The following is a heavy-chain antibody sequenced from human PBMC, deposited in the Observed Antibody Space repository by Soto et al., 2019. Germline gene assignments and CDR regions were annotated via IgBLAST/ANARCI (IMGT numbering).Heavy chain of an antibody. V-gene: IGHV4-39*01. CDR1: GGSISSSSYY. CDR2: IYYSGST. J-gene: IGHJ5*02. D-gene: IGHD6-19*01. Sequence: PSETLSLTCTVSGGSISSSSYYWGWIRQPPGKGLEWIGSIYYSGSTYYNPSLKSRVTISVDTSKNQFSLKLSSVTAADTAVYYCASSIAVAGQERTKSWFDPWGQGTLVTVSS. CDR3: ASSIAVAGQERTKSWFDP.